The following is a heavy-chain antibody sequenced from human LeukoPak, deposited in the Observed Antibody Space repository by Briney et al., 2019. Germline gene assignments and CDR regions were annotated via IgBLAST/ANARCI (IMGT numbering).Heavy chain of an antibody. D-gene: IGHD4-17*01. V-gene: IGHV1-8*01. CDR2: MNPNSGNT. CDR3: ARGLHYGDVYNFDY. Sequence: ASVKVSCKASGYTFTSYDIDWVRQATGQGLEWMGWMNPNSGNTGYAQKFQGRVTMTRNTSISTAYMELSSLRSEDTAVCYCARGLHYGDVYNFDYWGQGTLVTVSS. J-gene: IGHJ4*02. CDR1: GYTFTSYD.